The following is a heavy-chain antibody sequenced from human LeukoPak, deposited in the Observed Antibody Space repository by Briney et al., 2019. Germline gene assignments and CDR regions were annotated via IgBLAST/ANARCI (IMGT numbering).Heavy chain of an antibody. CDR2: SYYSGST. Sequence: SETLSLTCTVSGGSVSSGSYYWSWIRQPPGKGLEWIVYSYYSGSTNYNPSLKSRVTISVDTSKNQFSLKLSSVTAADTAVYYCATKTDYGGNSYFDYWGQGTLVTVSS. CDR3: ATKTDYGGNSYFDY. D-gene: IGHD4-23*01. CDR1: GGSVSSGSYY. V-gene: IGHV4-61*01. J-gene: IGHJ4*02.